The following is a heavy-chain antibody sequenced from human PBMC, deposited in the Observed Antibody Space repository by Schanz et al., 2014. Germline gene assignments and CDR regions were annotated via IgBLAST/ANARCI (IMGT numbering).Heavy chain of an antibody. V-gene: IGHV1-46*03. CDR3: ARDGEAAAGCDY. J-gene: IGHJ4*02. CDR1: GYTFTSYY. CDR2: INPSGGST. Sequence: QVQLVQSGGEVKKPGASATVSCKASGYTFTSYYMHWVRQAPGQGLEWMGIINPSGGSTSYAQKFQGRVTMTRDTSTSTVYMELSSLRSEDTAVYYCARDGEAAAGCDYWGQGTPVTVSS. D-gene: IGHD6-13*01.